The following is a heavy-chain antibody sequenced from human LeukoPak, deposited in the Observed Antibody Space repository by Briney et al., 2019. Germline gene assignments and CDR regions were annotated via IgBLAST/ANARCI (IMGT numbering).Heavy chain of an antibody. D-gene: IGHD3-10*01. CDR1: GFTFSSYA. CDR2: ISYHGDIT. V-gene: IGHV3-30*01. Sequence: PGGSLRLTCAASGFTFSSYAMHWVRQAPGKRLEWVALISYHGDITYYADSVKGRFTLSRDNSKTTLFLQLNSLRAEDTAVYYCARDSTSYYDSGSSGPHYFDFWGQGTLVTVSS. CDR3: ARDSTSYYDSGSSGPHYFDF. J-gene: IGHJ4*02.